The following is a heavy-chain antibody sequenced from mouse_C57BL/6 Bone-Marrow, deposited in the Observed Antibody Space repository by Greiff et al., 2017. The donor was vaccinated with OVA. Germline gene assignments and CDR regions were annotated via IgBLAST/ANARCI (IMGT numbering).Heavy chain of an antibody. Sequence: QVQLKQSGAELVKPGASVKLSCKASGYTFTEYTIHWVKQRSGQGLEWIGWFYPGSGSIKYNEKFKDKATLTADKSSSPVYMERSRLTSEDSAVYFWARHEDGGWLLHYFDYWGQGTTLTVSS. CDR1: GYTFTEYT. D-gene: IGHD2-3*01. CDR3: ARHEDGGWLLHYFDY. CDR2: FYPGSGSI. J-gene: IGHJ2*01. V-gene: IGHV1-62-2*01.